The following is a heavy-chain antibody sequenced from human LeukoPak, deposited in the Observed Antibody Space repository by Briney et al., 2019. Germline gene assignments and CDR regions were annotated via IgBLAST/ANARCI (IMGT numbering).Heavy chain of an antibody. Sequence: GASVKVSCKASGDTFSNYAISWVRQAAGQGLEWMGAIIPVFGTTNYAQKFQGRVTITADTYTTTSYMELSSLPSEDTAIYYCASQYWIPAAFYYAFDVWGKGTSVTVSS. V-gene: IGHV1-69*06. D-gene: IGHD6-25*01. CDR1: GDTFSNYA. J-gene: IGHJ6*04. CDR3: ASQYWIPAAFYYAFDV. CDR2: IIPVFGTT.